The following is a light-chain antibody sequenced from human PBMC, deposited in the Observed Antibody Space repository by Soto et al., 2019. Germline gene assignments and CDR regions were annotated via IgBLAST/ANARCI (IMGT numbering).Light chain of an antibody. CDR1: SSDVGGYHY. V-gene: IGLV2-11*01. CDR3: QSYDTRLSDYV. Sequence: QSVLTQPRSVSGSPGQSVTLSCTGTSSDVGGYHYVSWYQHHPGKAPKIIIYGNSNRPSGVPDRFSGSKSGTSASLAITGLQAEDEADYYCQSYDTRLSDYVFG. J-gene: IGLJ1*01. CDR2: GNS.